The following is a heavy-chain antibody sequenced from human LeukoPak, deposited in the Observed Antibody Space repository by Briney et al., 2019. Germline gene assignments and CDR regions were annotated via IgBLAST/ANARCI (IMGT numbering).Heavy chain of an antibody. CDR2: ISYDGSNK. CDR3: ARGGIPRRYFDY. Sequence: GGSLRLSCAASGFTFSSYAMHWVRQAPGKGLEWVAVISYDGSNKYYADSVKGRFTIPRDNSKNTLYLQMNSLRAEDTAVYYCARGGIPRRYFDYWAREPWSPSPQ. J-gene: IGHJ4*02. D-gene: IGHD2-2*02. V-gene: IGHV3-30*04. CDR1: GFTFSSYA.